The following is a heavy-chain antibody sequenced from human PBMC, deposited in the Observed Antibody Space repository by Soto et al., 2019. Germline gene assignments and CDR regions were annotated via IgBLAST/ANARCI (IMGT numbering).Heavy chain of an antibody. D-gene: IGHD1-20*01. J-gene: IGHJ4*02. CDR3: ARALNLYYLDY. CDR2: INAGNGHT. V-gene: IGHV1-3*01. CDR1: GYTFTDYA. Sequence: QVQLVQSGAEVKKPGASVKVSCKTSGYTFTDYAMHWVRQAPGQRLEWMGWINAGNGHTKYSQKFQVRVTITRDTSASTAYMELSSLRSEDTAVYYCARALNLYYLDYWCQGTLVTVSS.